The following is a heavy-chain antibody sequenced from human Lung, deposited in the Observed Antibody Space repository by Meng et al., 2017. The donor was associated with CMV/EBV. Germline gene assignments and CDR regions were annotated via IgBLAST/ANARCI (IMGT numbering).Heavy chain of an antibody. J-gene: IGHJ3*01. CDR3: AREPGRGAFDV. Sequence: ETLSLXCAVSGINVNTYWMHWVRQVPGKGLVWLSRIYSDGVTTRYADSVKGRFTISRDNTKNTLYLQMNGLRADDTAVYYCAREPGRGAFDVWGQGTMVTVSS. CDR1: GINVNTYW. D-gene: IGHD3-10*01. V-gene: IGHV3-74*01. CDR2: IYSDGVTT.